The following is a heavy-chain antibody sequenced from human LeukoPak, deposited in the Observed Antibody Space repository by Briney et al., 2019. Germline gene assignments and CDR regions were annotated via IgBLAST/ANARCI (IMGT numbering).Heavy chain of an antibody. CDR2: IIPIFGTA. J-gene: IGHJ4*02. CDR1: GGTFSSYA. CDR3: ARVTSPTTPMTNIYYYDSSGSVYFDY. D-gene: IGHD3-22*01. Sequence: SVKVSCKASGGTFSSYAISWVRQAPGQGLEWMGGIIPIFGTANYAQKFQGRVTITTDESTSTAYMELSSLRSEDTAVYYCARVTSPTTPMTNIYYYDSSGSVYFDYWGQGTLVTVSS. V-gene: IGHV1-69*05.